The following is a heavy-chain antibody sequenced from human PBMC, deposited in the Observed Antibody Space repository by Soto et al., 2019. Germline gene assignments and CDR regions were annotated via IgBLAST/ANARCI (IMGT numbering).Heavy chain of an antibody. V-gene: IGHV4-59*01. CDR2: IYYSGST. J-gene: IGHJ4*02. CDR1: GGSISSYY. D-gene: IGHD2-21*01. CDR3: ARRWGGTFDY. Sequence: QVQLQESGPGLVKPSETLSLTCTVSGGSISSYYWSWIRQPPGKGLEWIGYIYYSGSTNYNPSLQSGVTLSXDTSKNQFSLKLSSVTAADTAVYYCARRWGGTFDYWGQGTLVTVSS.